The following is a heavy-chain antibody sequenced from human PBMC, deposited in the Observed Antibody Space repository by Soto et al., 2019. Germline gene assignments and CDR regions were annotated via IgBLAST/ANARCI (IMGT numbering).Heavy chain of an antibody. CDR2: ISYDGSNK. CDR1: GFTFSSYG. J-gene: IGHJ6*03. V-gene: IGHV3-30*18. D-gene: IGHD3-3*01. CDR3: AKEPDFDFWSGPFPMDV. Sequence: GGSLRLSCAASGFTFSSYGMHWVRQAPGKGLEWVAVISYDGSNKYYADSVKGRFTISRDNSKNTLYLQMNSLRAEDTAVYYCAKEPDFDFWSGPFPMDVWGKGTTVTVSS.